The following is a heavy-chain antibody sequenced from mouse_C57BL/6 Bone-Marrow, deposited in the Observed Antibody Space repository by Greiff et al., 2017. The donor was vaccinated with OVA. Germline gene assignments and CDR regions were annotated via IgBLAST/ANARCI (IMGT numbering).Heavy chain of an antibody. CDR1: GYTFTSYW. CDR3: ARSQLSYYFDY. CDR2: INPSSGYT. J-gene: IGHJ2*01. D-gene: IGHD4-1*02. Sequence: QVQLKQSGAELAKPGASVKLSCKASGYTFTSYWMHWVKQRPGQGLEWIGYINPSSGYTKYNQKFKDKATLTADKSSSTAYMQLISLTYEDSAVDYCARSQLSYYFDYWGQGTTLTVSS. V-gene: IGHV1-7*01.